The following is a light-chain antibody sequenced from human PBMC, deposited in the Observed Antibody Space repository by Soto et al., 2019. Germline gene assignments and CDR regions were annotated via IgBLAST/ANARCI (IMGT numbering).Light chain of an antibody. CDR2: DVS. Sequence: QSALTQPASVSGSPGQSITISCTGTSSDVGGYNYVSWYQSHPGEAPKLIIYDVSNRPSGVSDRFSGSKSGSTASLTISGLQAEDEADYYCSSYTSSISYVFGTGTKLTVL. J-gene: IGLJ1*01. CDR3: SSYTSSISYV. V-gene: IGLV2-14*03. CDR1: SSDVGGYNY.